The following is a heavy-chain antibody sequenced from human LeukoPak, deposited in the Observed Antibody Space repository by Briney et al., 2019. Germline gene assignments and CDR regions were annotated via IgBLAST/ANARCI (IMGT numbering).Heavy chain of an antibody. V-gene: IGHV1-18*01. J-gene: IGHJ3*02. CDR1: GYTLTSYG. CDR2: ISAYNGNT. Sequence: ASVKVSCKASGYTLTSYGISWVRQAPGQGLEWMGWISAYNGNTNYAQKLQGRVTITTDTSTSTAYMELSSLRSHDTPVYNSARDRIGDPAYDGSGYGDAFDMWGQGTMVTVPS. D-gene: IGHD3-22*01. CDR3: ARDRIGDPAYDGSGYGDAFDM.